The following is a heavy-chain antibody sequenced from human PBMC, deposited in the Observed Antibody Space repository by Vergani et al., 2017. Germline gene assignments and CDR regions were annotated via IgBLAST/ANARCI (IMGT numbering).Heavy chain of an antibody. V-gene: IGHV3-48*01. CDR1: GSTFSSYA. J-gene: IGHJ4*02. D-gene: IGHD1-26*01. CDR3: AKLPSGRIVGPLYYFDS. CDR2: ISRSSSTI. Sequence: EVQLVESGGGLVQPGGSLRLSCAASGSTFSSYAMNWVRQAPGKGLEWVSYISRSSSTIYYADSVKGRFTISRDNAKNSLHLQMNNLRAEDTAVYYCAKLPSGRIVGPLYYFDSWGQGTMVTVSS.